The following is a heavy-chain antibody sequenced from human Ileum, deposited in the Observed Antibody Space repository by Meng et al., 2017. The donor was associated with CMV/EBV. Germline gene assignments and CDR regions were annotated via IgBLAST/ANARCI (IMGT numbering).Heavy chain of an antibody. J-gene: IGHJ4*02. D-gene: IGHD1-26*01. CDR2: TIPIFGTT. Sequence: SGGTFNNYAFGWVRQAPGQGLEWMGGTIPIFGTTNYAQKFRGRVTITTDESTSTVYMDLSSLRSDDTAVYYCAREPIVGAALGYFDYWGQGTLVTVSS. V-gene: IGHV1-69*05. CDR3: AREPIVGAALGYFDY. CDR1: GGTFNNYA.